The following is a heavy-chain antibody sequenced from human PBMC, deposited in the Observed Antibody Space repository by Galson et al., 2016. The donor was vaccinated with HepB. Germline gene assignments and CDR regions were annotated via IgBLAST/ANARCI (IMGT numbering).Heavy chain of an antibody. D-gene: IGHD1-1*01. CDR3: ARSVEGHFDY. CDR2: ISVYRTI. CDR1: GFTFSSYS. J-gene: IGHJ4*02. Sequence: SLRLSCAASGFTFSSYSMNWVRQAPGKGLEWVSYISVYRTIYYADSVKGRFTISRDNARNSLCLQMNTLGTDDTAVYYCARSVEGHFDYWGQGILVTVSS. V-gene: IGHV3-48*04.